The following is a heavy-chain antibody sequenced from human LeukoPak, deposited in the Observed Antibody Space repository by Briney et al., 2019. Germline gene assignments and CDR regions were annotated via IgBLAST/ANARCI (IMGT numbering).Heavy chain of an antibody. J-gene: IGHJ5*02. V-gene: IGHV4-39*07. D-gene: IGHD3-10*01. CDR2: INHSGST. CDR3: ARRHGSGSYYPPVNWFDP. Sequence: SETLSLTCTVSGGSISSSSYYWSWIRQPPGKGLEWIGEINHSGSTNYNPSLKSRVTISVDTSKNQFSLKLSSVTAADTAVYYCARRHGSGSYYPPVNWFDPWGQGTLVTVSS. CDR1: GGSISSSSYY.